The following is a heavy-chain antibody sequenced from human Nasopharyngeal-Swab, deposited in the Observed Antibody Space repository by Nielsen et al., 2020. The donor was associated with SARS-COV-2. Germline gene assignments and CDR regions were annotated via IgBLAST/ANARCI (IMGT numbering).Heavy chain of an antibody. CDR2: INPNSGGT. CDR3: ARDWEPQHDAFDI. CDR1: GYTFTGYY. V-gene: IGHV1-2*06. D-gene: IGHD1-26*01. J-gene: IGHJ3*02. Sequence: ASVKVSCKASGYTFTGYYMHWVRQAPGQGLEWMGRINPNSGGTNYAQKFQGRVTMTRDTSISTAYMELSRLRSDDTAVYYCARDWEPQHDAFDIWGQGTMVTVSS.